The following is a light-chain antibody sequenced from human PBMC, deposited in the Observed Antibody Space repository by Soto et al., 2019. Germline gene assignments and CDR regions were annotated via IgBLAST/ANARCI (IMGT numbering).Light chain of an antibody. CDR3: QQFGTSYQQT. V-gene: IGKV3-20*01. CDR1: ERVSSSY. Sequence: VLTQSPHTRSLSPGERATLSCRARERVSSSYLAWYHDKFGQAPRLVLYATSMMATGIPHRFSGSGSGKEFTLTINRVEPEDCGVYYCQQFGTSYQQTFGQGTKVDIK. CDR2: ATS. J-gene: IGKJ2*01.